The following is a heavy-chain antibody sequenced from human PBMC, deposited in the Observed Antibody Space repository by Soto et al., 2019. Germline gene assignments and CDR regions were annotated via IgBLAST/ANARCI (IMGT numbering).Heavy chain of an antibody. CDR1: GFDFSSYS. Sequence: EVQLVESGGGLVKPGGSLRLSCAASGFDFSSYSMNWVRQAPGKGLEWVSSINEDSSYIYYAHSLRGRLTISRDNAKESVYLQLNSLRAEDTAVYYCVSDFGWYFRSGYMDVWGDGATVTVSS. D-gene: IGHD3-3*01. V-gene: IGHV3-21*02. CDR3: VSDFGWYFRSGYMDV. J-gene: IGHJ6*03. CDR2: INEDSSYI.